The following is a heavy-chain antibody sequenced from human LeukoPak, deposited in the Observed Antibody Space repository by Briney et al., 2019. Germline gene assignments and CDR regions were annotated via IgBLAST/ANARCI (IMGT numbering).Heavy chain of an antibody. CDR2: IYSGGST. CDR3: ATDYGGNYFDY. D-gene: IGHD4-23*01. CDR1: GFTVSSRY. J-gene: IGHJ4*02. Sequence: GGSLRLSCAASGFTVSSRYMSWVRQAPGKGLEWVSVIYSGGSTYYADSVKGRFTISRDNSKNTLYLQMNSLRAEDTAVYYRATDYGGNYFDYWGQGTLVTVSS. V-gene: IGHV3-53*01.